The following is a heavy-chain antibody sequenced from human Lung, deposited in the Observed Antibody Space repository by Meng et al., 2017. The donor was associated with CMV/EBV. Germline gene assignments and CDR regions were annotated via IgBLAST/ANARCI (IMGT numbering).Heavy chain of an antibody. J-gene: IGHJ4*02. D-gene: IGHD1-26*01. Sequence: GGSLRLXXAASGFAFSSYGMHWVRQAPGKGLEWVVFIRFDGSEKYYADSVKGRFTIPRDNSKNTVYLQMESLRAEDAAVYYCAKEGKSVYSGSSYASWGQGXLVTVSS. CDR3: AKEGKSVYSGSSYAS. CDR1: GFAFSSYG. CDR2: IRFDGSEK. V-gene: IGHV3-30*02.